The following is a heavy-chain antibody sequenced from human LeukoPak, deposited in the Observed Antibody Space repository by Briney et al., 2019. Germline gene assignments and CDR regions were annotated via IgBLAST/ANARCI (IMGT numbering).Heavy chain of an antibody. Sequence: PGGSLRLSCAASGFTLSSYAMSWVRQAPGKGLEWVSAISDSGNTYHADSVKGRFTISRDNSKNTLYLQMNSLRAEDTALYYCAKTGGIAAAHWGQGTLVTVSS. CDR3: AKTGGIAAAH. V-gene: IGHV3-23*01. J-gene: IGHJ4*02. D-gene: IGHD6-13*01. CDR2: ISDSGNT. CDR1: GFTLSSYA.